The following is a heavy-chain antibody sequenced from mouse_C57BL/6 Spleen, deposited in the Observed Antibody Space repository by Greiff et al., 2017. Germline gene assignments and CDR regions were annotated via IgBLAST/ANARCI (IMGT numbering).Heavy chain of an antibody. CDR3: ARYYYGIYFDV. CDR2: IHPNSGST. J-gene: IGHJ1*03. D-gene: IGHD1-1*01. V-gene: IGHV1-64*01. Sequence: QVQLQQPGAELVKPGASVKLSCKASGYTFTSYWMHWVKQRPGQGLEWIGMIHPNSGSTNYNEKFKSKATLTVDKSSSTAYMQLSSLTSEDSAVYYCARYYYGIYFDVWGTGTTVTVSS. CDR1: GYTFTSYW.